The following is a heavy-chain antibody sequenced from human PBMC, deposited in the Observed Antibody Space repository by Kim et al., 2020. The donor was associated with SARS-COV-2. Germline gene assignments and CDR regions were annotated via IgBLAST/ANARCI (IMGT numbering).Heavy chain of an antibody. D-gene: IGHD3-9*01. J-gene: IGHJ4*02. Sequence: SVKVSCKASGGTFSSYAISWVRQAPGQGLEWMGGIIPIFGTANYAQKFQGRVTITADESTSTAYMELSSLRSEDTAVYYCARERGHFGILTGYQYDYWGQGTLVTVSS. CDR3: ARERGHFGILTGYQYDY. CDR2: IIPIFGTA. CDR1: GGTFSSYA. V-gene: IGHV1-69*13.